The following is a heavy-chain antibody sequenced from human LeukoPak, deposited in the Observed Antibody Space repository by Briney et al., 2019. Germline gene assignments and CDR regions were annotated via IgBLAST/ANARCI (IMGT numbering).Heavy chain of an antibody. Sequence: GKSLKISCEGSGYSFTSYWISWVRQMPGKGLEWMGRIDPSDSYTNYSPSFQGHVTISADKSISTAYLQWSSLRASDTAMYYCARGTITEIVGGIFDYWGQGTLVTVSS. J-gene: IGHJ4*02. V-gene: IGHV5-10-1*01. CDR3: ARGTITEIVGGIFDY. CDR1: GYSFTSYW. D-gene: IGHD1-26*01. CDR2: IDPSDSYT.